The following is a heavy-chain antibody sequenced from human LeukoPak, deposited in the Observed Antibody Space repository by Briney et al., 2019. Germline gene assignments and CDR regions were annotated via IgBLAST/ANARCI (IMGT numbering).Heavy chain of an antibody. CDR1: GFTFSNYG. Sequence: GGSLRLSCAASGFTFSNYGMNWVRQAPGKGLEWVSGITGRGESTYYADSVKGRFTISRDNSKNTLYLQMNSLRAEDAAIYYCARDRRLASFDYGGQGTLVTVSS. D-gene: IGHD6-25*01. V-gene: IGHV3-23*01. CDR2: ITGRGEST. J-gene: IGHJ4*02. CDR3: ARDRRLASFDY.